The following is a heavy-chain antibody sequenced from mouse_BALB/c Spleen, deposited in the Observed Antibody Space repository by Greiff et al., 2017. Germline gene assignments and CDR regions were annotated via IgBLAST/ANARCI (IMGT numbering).Heavy chain of an antibody. CDR3: AREGLLRPNYYAMDY. CDR2: IWAGGST. J-gene: IGHJ4*01. CDR1: GFSLTSYG. D-gene: IGHD1-2*01. V-gene: IGHV2-9*02. Sequence: QVQLQQSGPGLVAPSQSLSITCTVSGFSLTSYGVHWVRQPPGKGLEWLGVIWAGGSTNYNSALMSRLSISKDNSKSQVFLKMNSLQTDDTAMYYCAREGLLRPNYYAMDYWGQGTSVTVSS.